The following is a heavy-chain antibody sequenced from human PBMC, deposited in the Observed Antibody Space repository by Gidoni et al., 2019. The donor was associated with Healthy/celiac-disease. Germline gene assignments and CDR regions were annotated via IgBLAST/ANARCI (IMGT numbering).Heavy chain of an antibody. CDR1: GGAISSYY. V-gene: IGHV4-59*01. Sequence: QVQLQESGPGLVKPSETLFLTCTVSGGAISSYYWSWIRQPPGKGLEWIGYIYYSGSTNYNPSLKSRVPISLDTSKNHFSLTLSSVTAADTAVYYCARDGSGYADNWFDPWGQGTLVTVSS. CDR2: IYYSGST. D-gene: IGHD1-26*01. J-gene: IGHJ5*02. CDR3: ARDGSGYADNWFDP.